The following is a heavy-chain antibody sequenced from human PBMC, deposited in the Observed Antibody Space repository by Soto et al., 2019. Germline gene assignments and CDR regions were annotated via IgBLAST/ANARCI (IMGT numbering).Heavy chain of an antibody. V-gene: IGHV1-18*01. Sequence: ASVKVSCKASGYTSTNYGMHWVRQAPGQGLEWMGWISAYNGNTNYAQKLQGRVTMTTDTSTSTAYMELRSLRSDDTAVYYCARDRARGYSSSDYWGQGTLVTVSS. J-gene: IGHJ4*02. CDR1: GYTSTNYG. D-gene: IGHD5-18*01. CDR3: ARDRARGYSSSDY. CDR2: ISAYNGNT.